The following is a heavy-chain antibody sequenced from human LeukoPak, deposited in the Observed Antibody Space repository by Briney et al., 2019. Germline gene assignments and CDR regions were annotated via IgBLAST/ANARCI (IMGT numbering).Heavy chain of an antibody. D-gene: IGHD3-10*01. CDR3: ARDMREYYGSGSYFSVSGRSEKPYYYYYYGMDV. CDR2: IIPIFGTA. CDR1: GGTFSSYA. V-gene: IGHV1-69*13. J-gene: IGHJ6*02. Sequence: ASVKVSCKASGGTFSSYAISWVRQAPGQGLEWMGGIIPIFGTANYAQKFQGRVTITADESTSTAYMELSSLRSEDTAVYYCARDMREYYGSGSYFSVSGRSEKPYYYYYYGMDVWGRGTTVAVSS.